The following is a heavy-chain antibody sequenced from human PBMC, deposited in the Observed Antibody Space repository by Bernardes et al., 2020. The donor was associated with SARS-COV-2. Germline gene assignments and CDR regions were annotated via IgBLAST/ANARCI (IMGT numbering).Heavy chain of an antibody. CDR3: ARQGVYDFWSGYPRVGYYFDY. V-gene: IGHV4-59*08. D-gene: IGHD3-3*01. CDR1: GGSISSYY. CDR2: IYYSGST. J-gene: IGHJ4*02. Sequence: SETLSLTCTVSGGSISSYYWSWIRQPPGKGLEWIGYIYYSGSTNYNPSLKSRVTISVDTSKNQFSLKLSSVTAADTAVYYCARQGVYDFWSGYPRVGYYFDYWGQGTLVTVSS.